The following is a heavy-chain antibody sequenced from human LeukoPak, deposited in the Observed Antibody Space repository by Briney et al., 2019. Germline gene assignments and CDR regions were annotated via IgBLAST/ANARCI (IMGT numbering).Heavy chain of an antibody. CDR1: GYTFTSHG. Sequence: GASVKVSCKASGYTFTSHGISWARQAPGQGLEWMGWISAYNDNTNYVQKFQGRVTMTTDISTSPAYMELRSLRSDDTAVYYCARERSYYYESSRYSGRDYWGQGTLVTVSS. V-gene: IGHV1-18*01. D-gene: IGHD3-22*01. J-gene: IGHJ4*02. CDR3: ARERSYYYESSRYSGRDY. CDR2: ISAYNDNT.